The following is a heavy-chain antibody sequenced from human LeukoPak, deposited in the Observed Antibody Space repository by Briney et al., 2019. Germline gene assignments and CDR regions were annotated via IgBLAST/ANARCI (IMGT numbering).Heavy chain of an antibody. J-gene: IGHJ6*02. Sequence: GGSLRLSCAASGFTFSTYSMNWVRQAPGKGLEWVSSISSSSSYIYYADSVKGRFTISRDNAKNSLCLQMNSLRAEDTAVYYCARAQMVYATLGYYYYGMDVWGQGTTVTVSS. CDR3: ARAQMVYATLGYYYYGMDV. CDR2: ISSSSSYI. D-gene: IGHD2-8*01. CDR1: GFTFSTYS. V-gene: IGHV3-21*01.